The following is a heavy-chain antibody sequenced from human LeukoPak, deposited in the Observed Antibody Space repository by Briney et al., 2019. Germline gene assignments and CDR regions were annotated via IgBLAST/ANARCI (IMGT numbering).Heavy chain of an antibody. CDR3: AKDFWSGNFFDY. CDR1: GFTFSSYW. J-gene: IGHJ4*02. D-gene: IGHD3-3*01. V-gene: IGHV3-74*01. Sequence: GGSLRLSCAASGFTFSSYWMHWVRQAPGKGLVWVSRINSDGSSTSYADSVKGRFTISRDNSKNTLYLQMNSLRAEDTAVYYCAKDFWSGNFFDYWGQGTLVTVSS. CDR2: INSDGSST.